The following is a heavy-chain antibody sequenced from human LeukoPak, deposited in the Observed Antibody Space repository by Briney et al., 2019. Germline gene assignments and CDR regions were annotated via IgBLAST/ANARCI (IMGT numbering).Heavy chain of an antibody. CDR1: GFTFNSYT. CDR3: ARGATNDFWSGYGWFDP. J-gene: IGHJ5*02. CDR2: MSHDGSNI. D-gene: IGHD3-3*01. V-gene: IGHV3-30-3*01. Sequence: GGSLRLSCAASGFTFNSYTLHWVRQAPGKGPEWVALMSHDGSNIFYAKSVKGRFIISRDNSKNTLYLQMNNLRAEDAAVYSCARGATNDFWSGYGWFDPWGQGTLVTVSS.